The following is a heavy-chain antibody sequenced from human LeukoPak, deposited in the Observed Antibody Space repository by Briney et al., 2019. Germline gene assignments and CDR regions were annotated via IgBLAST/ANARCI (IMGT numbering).Heavy chain of an antibody. J-gene: IGHJ4*02. Sequence: GGSLRLSCAASGFTFSSYAMHWVRQAPGKGLEWVAVISSDGSNKYYADSMKGRFTISRDNSKNTLYLQMNSLRGGDTAVYYCARDRNTDFWSGYYTNYFDYWGQGTLVTVSS. CDR1: GFTFSSYA. D-gene: IGHD3-3*01. CDR3: ARDRNTDFWSGYYTNYFDY. CDR2: ISSDGSNK. V-gene: IGHV3-30*04.